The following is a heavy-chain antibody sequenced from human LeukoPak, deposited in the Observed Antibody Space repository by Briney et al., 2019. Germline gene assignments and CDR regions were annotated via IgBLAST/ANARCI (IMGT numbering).Heavy chain of an antibody. Sequence: GGSLRLSCAASGFTFSSYGMHWVRQAPGKGLEWVAFIRYDGSNKYYADSVKGRFTISRDNSKNTLYLQMNSLRAEDTAVYYCAKDSAYCSGSTCYGFDYWGQGTLVTVSS. CDR3: AKDSAYCSGSTCYGFDY. CDR1: GFTFSSYG. V-gene: IGHV3-30*02. CDR2: IRYDGSNK. D-gene: IGHD2-15*01. J-gene: IGHJ4*02.